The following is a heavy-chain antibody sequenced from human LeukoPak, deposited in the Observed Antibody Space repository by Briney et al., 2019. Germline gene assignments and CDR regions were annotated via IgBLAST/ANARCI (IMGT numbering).Heavy chain of an antibody. D-gene: IGHD1-26*01. CDR1: DGSFNDYF. V-gene: IGHV4-34*01. J-gene: IGHJ3*02. Sequence: SETLSLTCAVYDGSFNDYFWSWVRQPPGKGLEWIGEINHSGSTNYNPSLKRRVSLSLDTSNVTAADTAVYYCAREDDTGRYMGDDAFDIWGQGTMVTVSS. CDR2: INHSGST. CDR3: AREDDTGRYMGDDAFDI.